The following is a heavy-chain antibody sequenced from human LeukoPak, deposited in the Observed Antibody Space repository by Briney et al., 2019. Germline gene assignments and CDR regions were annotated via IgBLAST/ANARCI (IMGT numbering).Heavy chain of an antibody. J-gene: IGHJ4*02. Sequence: PSETLSLTCAVYGGSFSGYYWSWIRQPPGKGLEWIGEINHSGSTNYNPSLKSRVTISVDTSKNQFSLKLSSVTAADTAVYYCARVTLGVDSSGYIDYWGQGTLVTVSS. CDR1: GGSFSGYY. D-gene: IGHD3-22*01. CDR2: INHSGST. V-gene: IGHV4-34*01. CDR3: ARVTLGVDSSGYIDY.